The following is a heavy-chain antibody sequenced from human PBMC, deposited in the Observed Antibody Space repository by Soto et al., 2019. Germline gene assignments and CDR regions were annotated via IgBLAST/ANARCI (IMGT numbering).Heavy chain of an antibody. CDR1: GGSISSSSYY. V-gene: IGHV4-39*01. CDR3: ARARAITGTTGYYYYGMDV. J-gene: IGHJ6*02. CDR2: IYYSGST. Sequence: PSETLSLTCTASGGSISSSSYYWGWIRQPPGKGLEWIGSIYYSGSTYYNPSLKSRVTISVDTSKNQFSLKLSSVTAADTAVYYCARARAITGTTGYYYYGMDVWGQGTTVTVSS. D-gene: IGHD1-7*01.